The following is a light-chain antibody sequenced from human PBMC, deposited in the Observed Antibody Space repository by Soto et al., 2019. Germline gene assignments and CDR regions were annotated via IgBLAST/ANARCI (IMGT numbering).Light chain of an antibody. CDR3: NSYTTSNTRQIV. V-gene: IGLV2-14*01. J-gene: IGLJ1*01. CDR1: SNDVGVYNY. Sequence: QSVLTQPTSLSGSPGQSITLSCPGTSNDVGVYNYVSWYQQHPGKAPKFMIYDVSNRPSGVSTRFSGSKSGNTASLTISGLQAEDEADYYCNSYTTSNTRQIVFGTGTKVTVL. CDR2: DVS.